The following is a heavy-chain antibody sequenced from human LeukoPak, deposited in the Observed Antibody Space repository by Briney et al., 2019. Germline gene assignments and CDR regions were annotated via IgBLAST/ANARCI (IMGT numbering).Heavy chain of an antibody. Sequence: PSETLSLTCTASGGSISSYYWSWIRQPPGKGLEWIGYIYYSGSTNYNPSLKSRVTISVDTSKNQFSLKLSSVTAADTAVYYCARATVTTNYYYGMDVWGQGTTVTVSS. CDR1: GGSISSYY. CDR2: IYYSGST. J-gene: IGHJ6*02. CDR3: ARATVTTNYYYGMDV. V-gene: IGHV4-59*01. D-gene: IGHD4-11*01.